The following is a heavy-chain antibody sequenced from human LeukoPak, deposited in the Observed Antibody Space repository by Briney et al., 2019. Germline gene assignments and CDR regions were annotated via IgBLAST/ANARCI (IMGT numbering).Heavy chain of an antibody. Sequence: SETLSLTCTVSGGSISSPSYSWGWIRQPPGKGLEWIGSIYYSGSTYYNPSLMSRVTISVDKSKNQFSLKLSSMTAADTAVYYCARDRRGGSWYESDDWGQGTLVTVSS. CDR3: ARDRRGGSWYESDD. D-gene: IGHD6-13*01. V-gene: IGHV4-39*07. CDR2: IYYSGST. J-gene: IGHJ4*02. CDR1: GGSISSPSYS.